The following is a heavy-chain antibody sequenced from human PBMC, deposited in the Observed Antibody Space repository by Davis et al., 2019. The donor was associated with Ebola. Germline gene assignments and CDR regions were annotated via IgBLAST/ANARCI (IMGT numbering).Heavy chain of an antibody. D-gene: IGHD2-2*01. CDR1: VGTLRTHG. V-gene: IGHV1-69*13. J-gene: IGHJ4*02. CDR3: AGHGRRLVGYFDS. CDR2: LIPIFGTP. Sequence: SVTVSCQAAVGTLRTHGISWVRQAPGQGLEWMGGLIPIFGTPNYAQKFQGRVTIVADESTSTAYVELSSLKSDDTAVYYCAGHGRRLVGYFDSWGQGTLVTVSS.